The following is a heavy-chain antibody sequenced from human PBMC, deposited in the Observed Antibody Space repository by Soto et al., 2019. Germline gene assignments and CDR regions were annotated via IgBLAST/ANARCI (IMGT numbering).Heavy chain of an antibody. CDR3: ARDAKIFDS. V-gene: IGHV1-18*01. Sequence: QVQLVQSGAEVKKPGASVKVSCKASGYTFTSYGISWVRQAPGQGLEWMGWISAYNGNTNYAQKLQGRVTMTTDTTTSSDSMELRSLRYDDTAVYYCARDAKIFDSWGQGTLVTVSS. J-gene: IGHJ4*02. CDR1: GYTFTSYG. CDR2: ISAYNGNT.